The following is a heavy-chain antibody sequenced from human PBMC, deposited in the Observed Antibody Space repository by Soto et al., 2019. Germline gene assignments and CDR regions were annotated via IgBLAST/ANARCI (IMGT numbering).Heavy chain of an antibody. CDR3: AREIEVSVLSAAQLFDY. V-gene: IGHV1-18*01. CDR2: ISAYNGNT. J-gene: IGHJ4*02. CDR1: GYTFTSYG. D-gene: IGHD2-2*01. Sequence: GASVKVSCKASGYTFTSYGISWVRQAPGQGLEWMGWISAYNGNTNYAQKLQGRVTMTTDTSTSTAYMELRSLRSEDTAVYYCAREIEVSVLSAAQLFDYWGQGTLVTVSS.